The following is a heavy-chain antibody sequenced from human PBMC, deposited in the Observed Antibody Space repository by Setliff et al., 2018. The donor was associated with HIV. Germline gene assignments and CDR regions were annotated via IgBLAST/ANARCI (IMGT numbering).Heavy chain of an antibody. CDR1: DASISTSNFL. J-gene: IGHJ4*02. Sequence: LSLTCTVSDASISTSNFLWGWIRQSPGKGLEWIGSSYYGSRTYYNPSLKNRVTISADTSKNHLSLKLTSLTAADTAVYYCGRLETGPATSAYGPFNSWGQGKMVTVSS. D-gene: IGHD4-17*01. CDR2: SYYGSRT. V-gene: IGHV4-39*02. CDR3: GRLETGPATSAYGPFNS.